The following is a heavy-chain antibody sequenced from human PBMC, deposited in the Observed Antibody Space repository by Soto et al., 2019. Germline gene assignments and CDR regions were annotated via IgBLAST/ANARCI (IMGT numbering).Heavy chain of an antibody. CDR3: ARIPAATYYYYYGMDV. CDR2: IYYSGST. CDR1: GGSISSGGYY. D-gene: IGHD2-2*01. J-gene: IGHJ6*02. Sequence: QVQLQESGPGLVKPSQTLSLTCTVSGGSISSGGYYWTSIRQHPGKGLEWIGYIYYSGSTYYNPSLKSRVTISVDTSKNQFSLKLSSATAADTAVYYCARIPAATYYYYYGMDVWGQGTTVTVSS. V-gene: IGHV4-31*03.